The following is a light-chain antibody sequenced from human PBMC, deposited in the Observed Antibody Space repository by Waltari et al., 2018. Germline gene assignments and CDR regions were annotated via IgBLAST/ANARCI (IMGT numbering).Light chain of an antibody. J-gene: IGLJ3*02. CDR2: GST. V-gene: IGLV1-40*01. CDR3: QSYDTSLSVV. CDR1: GSHLGGGHD. Sequence: QSVLTQPPSVSGAPGPRVTISCTGSGSHLGGGHDVHWYQQLPRAAPKLLIYGSTSRPLGVPARFFGSTSGTSASLAITGLQAEDEADYYCQSYDTSLSVVFGGGTKLTVL.